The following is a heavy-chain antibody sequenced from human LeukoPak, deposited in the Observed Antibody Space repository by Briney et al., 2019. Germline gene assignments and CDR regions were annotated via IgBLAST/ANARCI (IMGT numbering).Heavy chain of an antibody. V-gene: IGHV3-7*01. Sequence: GGSLRLSCVASGFPFSSYWMTWVRQAPGKGLEWVANIKQDGSKKSYVDSVKGRFTISRDNTKNSLYLQMNSLRAEDTAVYYCARRGDGYGGMTARYFQHWGQGTLVTVSS. CDR3: ARRGDGYGGMTARYFQH. D-gene: IGHD4-23*01. CDR1: GFPFSSYW. CDR2: IKQDGSKK. J-gene: IGHJ1*01.